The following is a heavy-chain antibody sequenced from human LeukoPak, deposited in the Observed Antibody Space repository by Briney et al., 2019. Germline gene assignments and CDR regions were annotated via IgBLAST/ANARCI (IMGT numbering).Heavy chain of an antibody. CDR2: IIPILGIA. V-gene: IGHV1-69*04. Sequence: GSSVKVSCKASGGTFSSYAISWVRQAPGQGLEWMGRIIPILGIANYAQKFQGRVTITADKSTSTAYMELSSLRSEDTAVYYCARGGSYPSPYLDYWGQGTLVTVSS. D-gene: IGHD1-26*01. CDR1: GGTFSSYA. CDR3: ARGGSYPSPYLDY. J-gene: IGHJ4*02.